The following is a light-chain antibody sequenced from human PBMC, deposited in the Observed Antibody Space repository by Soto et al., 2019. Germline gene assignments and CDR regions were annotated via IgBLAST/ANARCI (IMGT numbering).Light chain of an antibody. V-gene: IGLV1-51*01. CDR2: DDN. CDR1: SSNIGGNS. CDR3: GSWDSSLSAYV. Sequence: QSVMTQPPSVSAAPGQKVPISCSGSSSNIGGNSVSWYQQLPGTAPKLLIYDDNKLPSGIPDRFSGSKSGTSATLGITGFQTGDEADYYCGSWDSSLSAYVFGAGTKLTVL. J-gene: IGLJ1*01.